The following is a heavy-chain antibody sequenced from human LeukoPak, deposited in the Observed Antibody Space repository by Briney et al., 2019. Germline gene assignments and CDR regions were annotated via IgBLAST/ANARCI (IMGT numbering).Heavy chain of an antibody. CDR1: GFTFRSYA. V-gene: IGHV3-23*01. J-gene: IGHJ4*02. D-gene: IGHD3-22*01. CDR2: ISGSGGST. CDR3: AKEIYYDSTGPQY. Sequence: GGSLRLSCAASGFTFRSYAMNWVRQAPGKGLEWVSAISGSGGSTYYADSVKGRFTISRDNSRNTLYLQMNSLRAEDTAVYYCAKEIYYDSTGPQYWGQGTLVTVSS.